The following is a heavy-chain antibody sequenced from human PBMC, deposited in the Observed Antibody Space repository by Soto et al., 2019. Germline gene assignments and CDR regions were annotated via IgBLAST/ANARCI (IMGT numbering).Heavy chain of an antibody. CDR2: ISAYNGNT. CDR3: ARDDPTYYYDSSGYGGAWFDP. Sequence: GASVKVSCKASGYTFTSYGICWVRQAPGQGLEWMGWISAYNGNTNYAQKLQGRVTMTTDTSTSTAYMELRSLRSDDTAVYYCARDDPTYYYDSSGYGGAWFDPWGQGTLVTVSS. D-gene: IGHD3-22*01. CDR1: GYTFTSYG. V-gene: IGHV1-18*01. J-gene: IGHJ5*02.